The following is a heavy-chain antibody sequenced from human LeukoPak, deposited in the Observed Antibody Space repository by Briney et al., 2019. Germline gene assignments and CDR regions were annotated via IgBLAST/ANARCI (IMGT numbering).Heavy chain of an antibody. V-gene: IGHV3-48*04. CDR2: ISSSSITI. Sequence: GGSLRLSCAASGFTFSSYSLNWVRQAPGKGLEWVSFISSSSITIYYADSVKGRFTISRDDAEKSLYLQMNSLRAEDTAVYYCARDRGGSYSAIDYWGQGTLVTVSS. CDR3: ARDRGGSYSAIDY. D-gene: IGHD2-15*01. J-gene: IGHJ4*02. CDR1: GFTFSSYS.